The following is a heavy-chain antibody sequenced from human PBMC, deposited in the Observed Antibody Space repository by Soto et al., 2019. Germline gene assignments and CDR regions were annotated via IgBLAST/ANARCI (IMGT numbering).Heavy chain of an antibody. CDR2: MYNTGST. Sequence: SETLSLTCTVSGGSFSSYYWSWIRQPPGKGLEWIGYMYNTGSTVYNPSLKSRVTISVDTSKNQFSLKLNAVTAADTAVYYCARDLWGYCGTDCYPLDVWGQGTTVT. CDR3: ARDLWGYCGTDCYPLDV. CDR1: GGSFSSYY. J-gene: IGHJ6*02. D-gene: IGHD2-21*02. V-gene: IGHV4-59*01.